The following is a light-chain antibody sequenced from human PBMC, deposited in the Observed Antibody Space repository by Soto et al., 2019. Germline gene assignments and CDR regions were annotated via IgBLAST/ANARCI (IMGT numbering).Light chain of an antibody. CDR1: QGITNY. J-gene: IGKJ1*01. Sequence: DIQMTQSPSSLSASVGDTVTITCRARQGITNYLAWYQQKPGQVPHLLIYAASTLQSAVPSRFSGSGSGTDFTLTISSLRPEDVATYYCQKYNNAPRTFGQGTKVEI. CDR3: QKYNNAPRT. V-gene: IGKV1-27*01. CDR2: AAS.